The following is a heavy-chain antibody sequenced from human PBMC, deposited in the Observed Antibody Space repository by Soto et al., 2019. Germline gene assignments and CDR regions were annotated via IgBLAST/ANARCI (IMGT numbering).Heavy chain of an antibody. D-gene: IGHD5-18*01. CDR1: GYTFTDYY. CDR3: ARALPRSSGYSYGALDY. Sequence: AAVKFSCKASGYTFTDYYMHRVRQAPGQGLEWMGIFNPSGTSTTYAQKFQGRVTMTRDTSTSTVYMELNSLRSDDTAVYYCARALPRSSGYSYGALDYWSQGSVVTVSS. J-gene: IGHJ4*02. V-gene: IGHV1-46*01. CDR2: FNPSGTST.